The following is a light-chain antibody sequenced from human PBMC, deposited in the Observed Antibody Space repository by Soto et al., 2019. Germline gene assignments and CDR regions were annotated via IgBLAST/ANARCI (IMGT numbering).Light chain of an antibody. Sequence: EIVLTQSPGTLSLSPGERATLSCRASQSVSSSFLAWYQQKPGQAPRLLIYGASSRATGIPDRFSGSGSGIDFTLTISRLETEDFAVYFCQQYDISPITFGQGTRLGIK. CDR2: GAS. J-gene: IGKJ5*01. CDR1: QSVSSSF. V-gene: IGKV3-20*01. CDR3: QQYDISPIT.